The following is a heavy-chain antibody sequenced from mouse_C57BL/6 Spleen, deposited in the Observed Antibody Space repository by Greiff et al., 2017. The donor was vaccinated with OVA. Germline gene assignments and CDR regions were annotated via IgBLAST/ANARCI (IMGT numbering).Heavy chain of an antibody. J-gene: IGHJ3*01. Sequence: QVQLQQPGAELVMPGASVKLSCKASRYTFTSYWMHWVKQRPGQGLEWIGEIDPSDSYTNYNQKFKGKSALTVDKSSSTAYMQLSSLTSEDSAVYYCARVVYDGYYGFAYWGQGTLVTVSA. CDR2: IDPSDSYT. V-gene: IGHV1-69*01. CDR1: RYTFTSYW. D-gene: IGHD2-3*01. CDR3: ARVVYDGYYGFAY.